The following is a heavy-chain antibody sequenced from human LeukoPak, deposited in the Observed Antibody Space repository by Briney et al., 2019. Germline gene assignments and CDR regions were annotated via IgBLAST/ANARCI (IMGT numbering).Heavy chain of an antibody. D-gene: IGHD1-26*01. CDR1: GGSISTYI. J-gene: IGHJ4*02. CDR2: IYTTGST. CDR3: ARSGSYSGPYVY. V-gene: IGHV4-4*07. Sequence: SETLSLTCTVSGGSISTYIWSWIRQTAGKGLEWIGRIYTTGSTNYNPSLKSRITMSVDTSKNQFSLKLSSVTAADTAVYYCARSGSYSGPYVYWGQGTVVTVSS.